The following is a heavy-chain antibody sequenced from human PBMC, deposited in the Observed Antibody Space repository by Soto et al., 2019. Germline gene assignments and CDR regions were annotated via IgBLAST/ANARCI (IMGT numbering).Heavy chain of an antibody. CDR3: ATGARRITMIVVAPGFGY. CDR1: GYTLTELS. Sequence: GASVKVSCKVSGYTLTELSMHWVRQAPGKGLEWMGGFDPEDDETIYAQKSQGRVTMTEDTSTDTAYMELSSLRSEDTAVYYCATGARRITMIVVAPGFGYWGQGTLVTVSS. D-gene: IGHD3-22*01. CDR2: FDPEDDET. V-gene: IGHV1-24*01. J-gene: IGHJ4*02.